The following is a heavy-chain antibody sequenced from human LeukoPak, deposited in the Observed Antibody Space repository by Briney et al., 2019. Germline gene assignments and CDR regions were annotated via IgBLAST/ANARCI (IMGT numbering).Heavy chain of an antibody. Sequence: GGSLRLSCAASGFTFSSFDMHWVRQPTGQGLAWVSTIGTASDTYYPGSVEGRFTLSRDNAKNSLSLQMDSLTAGDTAVYYCARGPPRGKYYYMDVWGKGTTVTVSS. CDR2: IGTASDT. CDR3: ARGPPRGKYYYMDV. J-gene: IGHJ6*03. CDR1: GFTFSSFD. V-gene: IGHV3-13*01. D-gene: IGHD1-1*01.